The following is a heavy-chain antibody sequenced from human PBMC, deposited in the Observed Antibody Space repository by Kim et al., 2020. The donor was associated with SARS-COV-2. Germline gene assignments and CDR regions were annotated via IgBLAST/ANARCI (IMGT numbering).Heavy chain of an antibody. D-gene: IGHD3-10*01. CDR2: ISYDGSNK. V-gene: IGHV3-30*04. CDR3: ARDRRTYYYGSGSHSNHYDYYGMDV. CDR1: GFTFSSYA. Sequence: GGSLRLSCAASGFTFSSYAMHWVRQAPGKGLEWVAVISYDGSNKYYVDSVKGRFTISRDNSKNTLYLQMNSLRAEDTAVYYCARDRRTYYYGSGSHSNHYDYYGMDVWGQGTTVTVSS. J-gene: IGHJ6*02.